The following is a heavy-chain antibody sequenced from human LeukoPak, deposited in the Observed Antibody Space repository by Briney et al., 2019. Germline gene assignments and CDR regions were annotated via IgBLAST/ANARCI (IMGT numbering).Heavy chain of an antibody. V-gene: IGHV4-34*01. J-gene: IGHJ4*02. CDR2: INHSGST. CDR1: GGSFSGYY. D-gene: IGHD5-12*01. Sequence: SETLSLTCAVYGGSFSGYYWSWIRQPPGKGLEWIGEINHSGSTNYNPSLKSRVTISVDTSKNQFSLKLSSVSAADTAVYYCARGLRRWLRDPFDYWGQGTLVTVSS. CDR3: ARGLRRWLRDPFDY.